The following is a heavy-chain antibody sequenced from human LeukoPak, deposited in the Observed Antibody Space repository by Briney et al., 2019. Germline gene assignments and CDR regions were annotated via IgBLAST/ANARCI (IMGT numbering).Heavy chain of an antibody. CDR2: ISNGGTE. V-gene: IGHV3-30*01. Sequence: GGSLRLSCAAFGVTFSDFGMNWIRQAPGKGLEWVASISNGGTEFYADSVKGRFAISRDTSTNTLSLQMNSLSAEDTAVYFCARRTGDTRFCSRFSCFLPDYWGQGTLVTVSS. CDR1: GVTFSDFG. J-gene: IGHJ4*02. CDR3: ARRTGDTRFCSRFSCFLPDY. D-gene: IGHD2-2*01.